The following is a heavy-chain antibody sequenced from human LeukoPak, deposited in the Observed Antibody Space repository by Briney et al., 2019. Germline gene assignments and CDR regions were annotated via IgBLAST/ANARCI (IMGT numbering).Heavy chain of an antibody. Sequence: PGGSLRLSCAASEFDFSSHAMTWVRQAPGKGLEWVSAISNTGGSTYYADSVKGRFTISRDKSKNTLSLQMNSLRAEDTAVYYCAQQVGYCSSGSCYFTYWGQGTLVTVSS. J-gene: IGHJ1*01. V-gene: IGHV3-23*01. CDR2: ISNTGGST. D-gene: IGHD2-15*01. CDR1: EFDFSSHA. CDR3: AQQVGYCSSGSCYFTY.